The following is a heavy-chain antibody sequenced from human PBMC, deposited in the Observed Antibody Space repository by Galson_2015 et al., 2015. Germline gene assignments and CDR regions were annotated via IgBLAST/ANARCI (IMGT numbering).Heavy chain of an antibody. D-gene: IGHD2-2*01. V-gene: IGHV3-7*03. J-gene: IGHJ6*02. CDR3: ARDLRVQYCSSTSCSLKTTYYYYGMDV. CDR1: GFTFSSYW. Sequence: SLRLSCAASGFTFSSYWMSWVRQAPGKGLEWVANIKQDGSEKYYVDSVKGRFTISRDNAKNSLYLQMNSLRAEDTAVYYCARDLRVQYCSSTSCSLKTTYYYYGMDVWGQGTTVTVSS. CDR2: IKQDGSEK.